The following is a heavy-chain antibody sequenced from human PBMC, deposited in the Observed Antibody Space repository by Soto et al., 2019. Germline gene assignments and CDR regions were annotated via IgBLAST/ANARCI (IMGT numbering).Heavy chain of an antibody. V-gene: IGHV1-46*01. CDR1: GGTFSSYA. CDR2: INPSGGST. J-gene: IGHJ6*02. CDR3: ARGPYYDILTGCEDYYYGMDV. D-gene: IGHD3-9*01. Sequence: ASVKVSCKASGGTFSSYAISCVRQAPGQGLEWMGRINPSGGSTSYAQKFQGRVTITRDTSTSTVYMELSSLRSEDTAVYYCARGPYYDILTGCEDYYYGMDVWGQGTTVTVSS.